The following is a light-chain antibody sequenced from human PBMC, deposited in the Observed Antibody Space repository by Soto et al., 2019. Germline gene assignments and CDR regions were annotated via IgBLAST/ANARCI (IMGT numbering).Light chain of an antibody. CDR3: AAWNDGLSGFV. J-gene: IGLJ1*01. V-gene: IGLV1-47*01. Sequence: QSVLTQPPSTSRTPGQRVTISCSGSSSDTGSNAVYWYQQLPGTAPKLLIYRNNQRPSGVPDRFSGTKSGTSASLAISGLRSEDEADYYCAAWNDGLSGFVLGNGTKVTVL. CDR2: RNN. CDR1: SSDTGSNA.